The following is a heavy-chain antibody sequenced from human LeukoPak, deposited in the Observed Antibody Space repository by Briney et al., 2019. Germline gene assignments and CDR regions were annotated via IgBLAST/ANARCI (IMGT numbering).Heavy chain of an antibody. D-gene: IGHD3-10*01. CDR3: ARGAYQYGSGTYSGNYFYYMDV. V-gene: IGHV4-61*02. Sequence: PSETLSLTCTVSGGSISSSPYYWIWIRQPAGKGLEWIGRIYTSGNTNYNPSLKSRVTMSVDTSKNQLFLKLTSVTAADTAVYYCARGAYQYGSGTYSGNYFYYMDVWGKGTTVIVSS. CDR1: GGSISSSPYY. CDR2: IYTSGNT. J-gene: IGHJ6*03.